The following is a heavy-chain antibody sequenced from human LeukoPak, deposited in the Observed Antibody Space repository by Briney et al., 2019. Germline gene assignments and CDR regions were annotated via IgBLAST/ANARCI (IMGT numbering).Heavy chain of an antibody. V-gene: IGHV3-48*03. J-gene: IGHJ4*02. D-gene: IGHD6-19*01. Sequence: GGSLRLSCAASGFTFSLYEMNCVRQAPGKGPECISYISSGGPTIYYADSVKGRFTISRDNTKNSLYLQMTSLRVEDTAIYYCARATYNSGYKINYWGQGTLVTVSS. CDR2: ISSGGPTI. CDR1: GFTFSLYE. CDR3: ARATYNSGYKINY.